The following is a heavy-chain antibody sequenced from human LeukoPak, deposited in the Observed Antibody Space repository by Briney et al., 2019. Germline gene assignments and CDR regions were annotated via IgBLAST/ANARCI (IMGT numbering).Heavy chain of an antibody. D-gene: IGHD5-18*01. Sequence: PSETLSLTCTASGGSISSYYWSWIRQPAGKGLEWIGRIYTSGSTNYNPSLKSRVTMSVDTSKNQFSLKLSSVTAADTAVYYCARERRGYSYGDWPYFDYWGQGTLVTVSS. V-gene: IGHV4-4*07. CDR1: GGSISSYY. CDR3: ARERRGYSYGDWPYFDY. J-gene: IGHJ4*02. CDR2: IYTSGST.